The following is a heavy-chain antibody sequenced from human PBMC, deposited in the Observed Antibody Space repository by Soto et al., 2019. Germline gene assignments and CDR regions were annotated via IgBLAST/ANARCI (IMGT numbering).Heavy chain of an antibody. CDR3: AREGYYDYVWGSYREGGAFDI. Sequence: ASVKVSCKASGYTFTSYYMHWVRQAPGQGLEWMGIINPSGGSTSYAQKFQGRVTMTRDTSTSTVYMELSSLRSEDTAVYYCAREGYYDYVWGSYREGGAFDIWGQGTMVTVSS. V-gene: IGHV1-46*03. CDR1: GYTFTSYY. J-gene: IGHJ3*02. CDR2: INPSGGST. D-gene: IGHD3-16*02.